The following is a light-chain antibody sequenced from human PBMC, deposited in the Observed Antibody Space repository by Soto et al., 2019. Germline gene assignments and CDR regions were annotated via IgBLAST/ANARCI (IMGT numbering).Light chain of an antibody. CDR1: ESVHRN. Sequence: EMVMTQSPATLSVSPGERVTLSCRASESVHRNLAWYQQKPGQGPSLLIYYASTRATGVPDRFTGSGSGTELTLTISSLQSEDSGVYHCQHCENWARAFGAGTKVEI. CDR2: YAS. CDR3: QHCENWARA. V-gene: IGKV3-15*01. J-gene: IGKJ3*01.